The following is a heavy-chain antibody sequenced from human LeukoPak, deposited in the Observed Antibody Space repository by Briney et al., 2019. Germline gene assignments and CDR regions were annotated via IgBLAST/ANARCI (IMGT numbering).Heavy chain of an antibody. CDR1: GFTFSSYG. J-gene: IGHJ6*02. CDR2: IWYDGSNK. V-gene: IGHV3-33*01. D-gene: IGHD2-21*02. Sequence: GGSLRLSCAASGFTFSSYGMHWVRQAPGKGLEWVAVIWYDGSNKYYADSVKGRFTISRDNSKNTLYLQMNSLRAEDTAVYYCARVRTVTALPNYYYGMDVWGQGTTVTVS. CDR3: ARVRTVTALPNYYYGMDV.